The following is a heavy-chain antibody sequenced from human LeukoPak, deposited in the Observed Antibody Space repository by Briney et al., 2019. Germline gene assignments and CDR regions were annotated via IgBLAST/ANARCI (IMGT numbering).Heavy chain of an antibody. CDR2: IYYSGST. Sequence: PSETLSLTCTVSGGSISSYYWSWIRQPPGKGLEWIGYIYYSGSTNYNPSLKSRVTISVDTSKNQFSLKLSSVTAADTAVYYCARGIERITIFGVIYYYYYYVDVWGKGTTVTVSS. J-gene: IGHJ6*03. V-gene: IGHV4-59*01. CDR3: ARGIERITIFGVIYYYYYYVDV. CDR1: GGSISSYY. D-gene: IGHD3-3*01.